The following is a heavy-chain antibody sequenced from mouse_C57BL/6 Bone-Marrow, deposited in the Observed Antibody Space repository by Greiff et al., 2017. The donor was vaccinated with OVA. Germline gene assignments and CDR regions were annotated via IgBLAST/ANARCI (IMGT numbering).Heavy chain of an antibody. D-gene: IGHD2-1*01. CDR1: GYTFTDYY. Sequence: VPLPQSGPALVKPGASVKLSCQASGYTFTDYYMNWVKQSHGKSLEWIGAINPNNGGTSYNQKFKGKATLTVDKSSSTAYMELRSLTSEDSAVYYCARCPFYYGNYVVDYYAMDYWGQGTSVTVSS. CDR2: INPNNGGT. CDR3: ARCPFYYGNYVVDYYAMDY. J-gene: IGHJ4*01. V-gene: IGHV1-26*01.